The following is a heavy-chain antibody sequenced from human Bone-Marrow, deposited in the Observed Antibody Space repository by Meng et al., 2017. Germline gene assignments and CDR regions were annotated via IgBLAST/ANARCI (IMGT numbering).Heavy chain of an antibody. CDR3: ARLGGHYYDSSGYYKHY. CDR1: GGSISSYY. J-gene: IGHJ4*02. V-gene: IGHV4-59*01. Sequence: QVQLQESGPGLVKPSETLSLTCTVSGGSISSYYWSWIRQPPGKGLEWIGYIYYSGSTNYNPSLKSRVTISVDTSKNQFSLKLSSVTAADTAVYYCARLGGHYYDSSGYYKHYWGQGTLVTVSS. CDR2: IYYSGST. D-gene: IGHD3-22*01.